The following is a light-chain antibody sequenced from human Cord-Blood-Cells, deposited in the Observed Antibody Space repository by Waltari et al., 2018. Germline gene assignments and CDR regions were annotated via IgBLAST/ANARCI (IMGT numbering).Light chain of an antibody. V-gene: IGLV2-23*01. Sequence: QSALTQPASVSGSPGQSITISCTGTSSDVGSSILVSWYQQHPGKAPKLMIYAGSKRPSGVSNRSSGSKSGNTASLTISGLQAEDEADYYCCSYAGSSTYVFGTGTKVTVL. J-gene: IGLJ1*01. CDR2: AGS. CDR1: SSDVGSSIL. CDR3: CSYAGSSTYV.